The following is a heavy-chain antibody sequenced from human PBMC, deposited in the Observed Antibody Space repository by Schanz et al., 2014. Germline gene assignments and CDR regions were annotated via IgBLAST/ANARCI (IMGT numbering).Heavy chain of an antibody. CDR2: MSWNAGSL. CDR3: ARDTAQSCIATSCFEYFQH. CDR1: GFRFDDYA. J-gene: IGHJ1*01. V-gene: IGHV3-9*01. D-gene: IGHD2-2*01. Sequence: EVQLVESGGGLVQPGRSLRLSCVASGFRFDDYAMHWVRQAPGKGLEWVSGMSWNAGSLGYVDSVKGRFTISRDNAKNSLCLQMNSLRAEDTALYYCARDTAQSCIATSCFEYFQHWGQGALVTVSS.